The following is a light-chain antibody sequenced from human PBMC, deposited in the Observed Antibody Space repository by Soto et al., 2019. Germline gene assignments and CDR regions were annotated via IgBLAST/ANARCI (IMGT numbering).Light chain of an antibody. Sequence: DIQMTQSPSSLSASVGDRVTIACRASESIRGYLNWYQQKPGKAPKLLIFGASSLQSGVPPRFSGSGSGTEFTLTISSLQPEDFATYYCQESYSAPQFTVAGGTKVEIK. CDR2: GAS. J-gene: IGKJ4*01. CDR1: ESIRGY. CDR3: QESYSAPQFT. V-gene: IGKV1-39*01.